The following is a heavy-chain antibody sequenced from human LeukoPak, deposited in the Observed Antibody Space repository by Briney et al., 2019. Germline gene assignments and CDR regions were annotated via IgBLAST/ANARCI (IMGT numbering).Heavy chain of an antibody. J-gene: IGHJ6*02. D-gene: IGHD3-22*01. CDR2: INAGNGNT. Sequence: RASVTVSCKASGYTFTSYAMHWVRQAPGQRLEWMGWINAGNGNTKYSQKFQGRVTITRDTSASTAYMELSSLRSEDTAVYYCARDHNYDSSGYYYYGMDVWGQGTTVTVSS. CDR1: GYTFTSYA. V-gene: IGHV1-3*01. CDR3: ARDHNYDSSGYYYYGMDV.